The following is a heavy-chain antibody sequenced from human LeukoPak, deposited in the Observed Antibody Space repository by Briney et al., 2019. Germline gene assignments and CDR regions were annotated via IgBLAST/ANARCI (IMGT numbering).Heavy chain of an antibody. V-gene: IGHV4-59*12. CDR3: ARGPAYVYVWGSYRSGAFDI. Sequence: SETLSLTCTVSGGSINGYYWSWIRQSPGKGLESLGYIYYTGSTNYNPSLKSRVTISLDTPKNQFSLKLSSLTAADTAVYYCARGPAYVYVWGSYRSGAFDIWGQGTMVTVSS. D-gene: IGHD3-16*02. J-gene: IGHJ3*02. CDR2: IYYTGST. CDR1: GGSINGYY.